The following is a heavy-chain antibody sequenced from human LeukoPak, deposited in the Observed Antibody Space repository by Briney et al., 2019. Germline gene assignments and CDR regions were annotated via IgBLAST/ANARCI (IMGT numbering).Heavy chain of an antibody. CDR1: GFTFSSYS. D-gene: IGHD3-10*01. CDR2: ISSSSSYI. J-gene: IGHJ5*02. V-gene: IGHV3-21*01. Sequence: GGSLRLSCAASGFTFSSYSMNWVRQAPGKGLEWVSSISSSSSYIYYADSVKGRFTISRDNAENSLYLQMNSLRAEDTAVYYCARYGSGSDHNWFDPWAREPWSPSPQ. CDR3: ARYGSGSDHNWFDP.